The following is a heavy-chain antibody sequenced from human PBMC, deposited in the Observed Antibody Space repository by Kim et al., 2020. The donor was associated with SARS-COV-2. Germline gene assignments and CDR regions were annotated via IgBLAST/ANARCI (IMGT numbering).Heavy chain of an antibody. V-gene: IGHV3-74*01. Sequence: CADFGKGRFSISRDNSKRTLYLQMNSLRAEDSGVYYCAGGPESNGHLLEYWGQGTLVTVSS. J-gene: IGHJ4*02. CDR3: AGGPESNGHLLEY. D-gene: IGHD1-1*01.